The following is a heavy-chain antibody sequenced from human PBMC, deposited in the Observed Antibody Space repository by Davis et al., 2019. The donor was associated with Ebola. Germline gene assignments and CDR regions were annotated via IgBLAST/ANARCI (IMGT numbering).Heavy chain of an antibody. J-gene: IGHJ4*02. CDR3: ARHRYSIKTQFDY. CDR1: GGSISSSSYY. V-gene: IGHV4-39*01. CDR2: IYYSGST. Sequence: PSETLSLTCTVSGGSISSSSYYWGWIRQPPGKGLEWIGSIYYSGSTYYNPSLKSRVTISVDTSKNQFSLKLSSVTAADTAVYYCARHRYSIKTQFDYWGQGTLVTVSS. D-gene: IGHD4-11*01.